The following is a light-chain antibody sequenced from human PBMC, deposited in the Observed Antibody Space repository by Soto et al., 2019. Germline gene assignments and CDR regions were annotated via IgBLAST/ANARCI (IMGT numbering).Light chain of an antibody. J-gene: IGKJ4*01. CDR2: AAS. V-gene: IGKV1-5*01. CDR3: QQYKSYPVT. Sequence: DIPMTQSPSTLSASVGDRVTITCRASQNINTWLAWYQQKPGKAPKFLICAASSLESGVPSRFSGSGSGTEFTLTISSLQPDDFATYYCQQYKSYPVTFGGGTKVEIK. CDR1: QNINTW.